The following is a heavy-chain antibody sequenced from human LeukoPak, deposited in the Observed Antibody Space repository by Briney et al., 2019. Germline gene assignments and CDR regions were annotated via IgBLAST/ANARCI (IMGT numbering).Heavy chain of an antibody. V-gene: IGHV3-48*03. J-gene: IGHJ6*04. CDR1: GFTFSSYE. D-gene: IGHD3-10*02. CDR2: ISSGSTV. Sequence: GGSLRLSCAASGFTFSSYEMNWVRQAPGKGLEWVSYISSGSTVYYADSVKGRFTISRDNAKNSLYLQMNSLRAEDTAVYYCAELGMIGGVWGKGTTVTISS. CDR3: AELGMIGGV.